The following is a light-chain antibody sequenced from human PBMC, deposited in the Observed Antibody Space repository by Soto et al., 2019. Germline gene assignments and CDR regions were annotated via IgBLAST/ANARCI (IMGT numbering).Light chain of an antibody. Sequence: DVVMTQSPLSLPVTLGQPASISCKSSLSLVHSDGNTYLNWFQQRPGQSPRRLIYKVSNRDSGVPDRFSGSGSGTDFTLKISRVEAEDVGVYYCLQGTRWPYTLGQRTKVDI. CDR1: LSLVHSDGNTY. J-gene: IGKJ2*01. CDR3: LQGTRWPYT. CDR2: KVS. V-gene: IGKV2-30*02.